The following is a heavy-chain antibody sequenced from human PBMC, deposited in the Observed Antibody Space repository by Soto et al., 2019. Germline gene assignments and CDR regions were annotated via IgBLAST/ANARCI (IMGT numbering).Heavy chain of an antibody. CDR1: GYIFIHCF. CDR3: ARALGETTSLFDY. D-gene: IGHD1-26*01. Sequence: QVQLVQSGAEMKQPGASVKLSCQASGYIFIHCFMHWVRQAPGQGLEWMGGINPSSGTTKYAQKFQGRVSVTRDTSTSTVYMELSSLGSGDNARDYCARALGETTSLFDYWGQGSLVTVSS. J-gene: IGHJ4*02. CDR2: INPSSGTT. V-gene: IGHV1-46*01.